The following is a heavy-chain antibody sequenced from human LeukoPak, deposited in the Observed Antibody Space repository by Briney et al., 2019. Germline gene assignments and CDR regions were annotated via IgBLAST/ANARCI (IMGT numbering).Heavy chain of an antibody. CDR2: IYYSGST. V-gene: IGHV4-59*01. CDR1: GGSLSSYY. J-gene: IGHJ4*02. D-gene: IGHD3-16*01. Sequence: PSETLSLTCTVSGGSLSSYYWSWIRQPPGKGLEWIGYIYYSGSTNYNPSLKSRVTISVDTSKNQFSLKLSSVTAADTAVYYCARFWGEKGFDYWGQGTLVTVSS. CDR3: ARFWGEKGFDY.